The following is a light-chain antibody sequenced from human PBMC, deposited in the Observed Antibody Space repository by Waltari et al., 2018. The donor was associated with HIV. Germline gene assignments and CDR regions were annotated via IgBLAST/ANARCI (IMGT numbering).Light chain of an antibody. CDR1: SSNIGRNY. CDR2: RNN. J-gene: IGLJ1*01. V-gene: IGLV1-47*01. Sequence: QSVLTQPPSASGTPGQRVTISCSGSSSNIGRNYVCWYQQLPGTAPKLLIYRNNEPPSGVPDRFSGSKSGTSASLAISGLRSEDEADYYCAAWDDSLSGLYVFGTGTKVTVL. CDR3: AAWDDSLSGLYV.